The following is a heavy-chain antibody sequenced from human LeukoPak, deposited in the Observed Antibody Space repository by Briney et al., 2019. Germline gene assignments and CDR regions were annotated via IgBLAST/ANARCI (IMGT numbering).Heavy chain of an antibody. V-gene: IGHV3-30-3*01. J-gene: IGHJ4*02. CDR2: ISHDGSNK. CDR1: RFTFSTYA. CDR3: ARDKGGRGYSYGLYYFDY. Sequence: PGRSLRLSCAASRFTFSTYAIHWVRQAPGKGLEWVAVISHDGSNKNYADSVKGRFTISRDNSKNTLYLQMNSLRAEDTAVYYCARDKGGRGYSYGLYYFDYWGQGTLVTVSS. D-gene: IGHD5-18*01.